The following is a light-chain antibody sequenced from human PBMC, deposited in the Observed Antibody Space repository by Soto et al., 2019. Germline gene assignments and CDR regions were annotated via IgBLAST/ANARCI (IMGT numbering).Light chain of an antibody. V-gene: IGKV3-11*01. CDR3: QQRSNWLFT. CDR2: DAS. J-gene: IGKJ5*01. Sequence: IVLTHSPATLSFSPGEIATLSFRASQSVSSYLAWYQQKPGQAPRLLIYDASNRATGIPARFSGSGSGTDFTLTISSLEPEDFAVYYCQQRSNWLFTFGQGTRLEIK. CDR1: QSVSSY.